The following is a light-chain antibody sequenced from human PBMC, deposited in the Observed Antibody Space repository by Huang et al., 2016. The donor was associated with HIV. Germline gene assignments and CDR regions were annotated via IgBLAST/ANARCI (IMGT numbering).Light chain of an antibody. J-gene: IGKJ1*01. Sequence: AIQLTQSPSSLSASVGDRVTITCRASRDIKTDLACFHQRPVRAPKFLIFAASCLEMGVPSRFSGSGSGSEFTLTINGLQPEDFGTYYCQQVDSYPRTFGQGTNVDVK. CDR2: AAS. CDR1: RDIKTD. CDR3: QQVDSYPRT. V-gene: IGKV1-13*02.